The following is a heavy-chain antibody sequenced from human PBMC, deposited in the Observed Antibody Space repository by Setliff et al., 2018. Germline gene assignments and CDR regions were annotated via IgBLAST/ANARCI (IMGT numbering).Heavy chain of an antibody. Sequence: PSETLSLTCAVSGASIRNNYYWGWIRQSPGTGLEWIGSIFYNGMAYYNPSLKSRVTMSVDTSKNQFSLRLISVTAADTAVYYCARNYYDRSGYSWIDYWGQGTLVTVSS. CDR2: IFYNGMA. CDR1: GASIRNNYY. J-gene: IGHJ4*02. D-gene: IGHD3-22*01. CDR3: ARNYYDRSGYSWIDY. V-gene: IGHV4-39*01.